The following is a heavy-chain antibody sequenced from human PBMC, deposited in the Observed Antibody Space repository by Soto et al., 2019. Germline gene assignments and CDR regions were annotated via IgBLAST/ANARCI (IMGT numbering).Heavy chain of an antibody. V-gene: IGHV3-30*04. CDR3: AMPHCTATRCYLYLDASDV. CDR2: ISSDGSHQ. CDR1: GSTFTNYA. D-gene: IGHD2-8*02. Sequence: QVQLVESGGGVVQPERSLRLSCAAAGSTFTNYAVHWVRQAPGKGLEWVAVISSDGSHQYYAESVRGRLTISRDNFKNTVTLQMNSLRPEDTAVYSWAMPHCTATRCYLYLDASDVWGQGTTVTVSS. J-gene: IGHJ6*02.